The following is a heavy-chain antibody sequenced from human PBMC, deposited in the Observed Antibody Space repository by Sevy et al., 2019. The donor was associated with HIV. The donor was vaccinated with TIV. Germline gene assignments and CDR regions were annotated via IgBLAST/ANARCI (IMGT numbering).Heavy chain of an antibody. CDR3: ARDRGYYDSSGFYSRYYFDY. CDR2: ISYDGTNK. J-gene: IGHJ4*02. CDR1: GFTFSYYA. Sequence: GGSLRLSCAASGFTFSYYAMHWVRQAPGKGLEWVAVISYDGTNKQYAESVKGRFTISRDNSKNTLYLQMNSLRAEDTDVYYCARDRGYYDSSGFYSRYYFDYWGQGTLVTVSS. D-gene: IGHD3-22*01. V-gene: IGHV3-30-3*01.